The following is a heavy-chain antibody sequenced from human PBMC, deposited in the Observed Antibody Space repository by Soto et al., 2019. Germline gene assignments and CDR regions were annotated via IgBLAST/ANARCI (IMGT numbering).Heavy chain of an antibody. V-gene: IGHV4-31*03. J-gene: IGHJ4*02. Sequence: SDTLSLTFTVSGGSISSGGYYWIVISHRPWKGLEWIGYIYYSGSTYYNPSLKSRVTISVDTSKNQFSLKLSSVTAADTAVYYCARSYYYDSSGYLVFDYWGQGTLVTVSS. CDR3: ARSYYYDSSGYLVFDY. D-gene: IGHD3-22*01. CDR1: GGSISSGGYY. CDR2: IYYSGST.